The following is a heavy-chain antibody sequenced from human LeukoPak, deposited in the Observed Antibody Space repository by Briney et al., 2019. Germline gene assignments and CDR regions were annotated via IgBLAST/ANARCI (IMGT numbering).Heavy chain of an antibody. CDR2: IYYSEGT. CDR3: ARSCSGGRCAADY. Sequence: SETLSLTCTVSGGSVSSGTYYWSWIRQPPGKGLEWIGYIYYSEGTNYNPSLGSRVTISGDTSKSQFSLRLSSVTAADTAVYYCARSCSGGRCAADYWGQGILVTVSS. V-gene: IGHV4-61*01. J-gene: IGHJ4*02. CDR1: GGSVSSGTYY. D-gene: IGHD2-15*01.